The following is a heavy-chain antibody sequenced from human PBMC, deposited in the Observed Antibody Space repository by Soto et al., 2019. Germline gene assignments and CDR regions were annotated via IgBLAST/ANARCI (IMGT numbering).Heavy chain of an antibody. D-gene: IGHD6-13*01. CDR2: IWYDGSNK. CDR3: ASARSAAGGPFDY. CDR1: GFTFSSYG. J-gene: IGHJ4*02. V-gene: IGHV3-33*01. Sequence: PGGSLRLSCAASGFTFSSYGMHWVRQAPGKGLEWVAVIWYDGSNKYYADSVKGRFTISRDNSKNTLYLQMNSLRAEDTAVYYCASARSAAGGPFDYWGQGTLVTVSS.